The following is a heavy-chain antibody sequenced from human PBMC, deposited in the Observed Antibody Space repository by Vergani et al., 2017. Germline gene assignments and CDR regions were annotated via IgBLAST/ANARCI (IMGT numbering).Heavy chain of an antibody. J-gene: IGHJ6*02. CDR3: ARDHYDILTGYYSAYYYGMDV. D-gene: IGHD3-9*01. V-gene: IGHV3-33*01. CDR1: GFTFSSYG. CDR2: IWYDGSNK. Sequence: QVQLVESGGGVVQPGRSLRLSCAASGFTFSSYGMHWVRQAPGKGLEWVAVIWYDGSNKYYADSVKGRFTISRDNSKNTLYLQMNSLRAEETAVYYCARDHYDILTGYYSAYYYGMDVWGQGNAVTVSS.